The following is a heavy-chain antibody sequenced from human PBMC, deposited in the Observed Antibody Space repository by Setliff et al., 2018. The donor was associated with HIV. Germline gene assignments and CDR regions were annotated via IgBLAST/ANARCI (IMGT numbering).Heavy chain of an antibody. D-gene: IGHD2-21*02. CDR3: AKKGNGDYYFDY. CDR2: IYYSGSI. V-gene: IGHV4-28*05. Sequence: SETLSLTCVVSGYSISSNDWWGWIRQSPGKGLEWIGYIYYSGSIYYNPSLKSRVTMSVDTSKNQFSLKLSSVTAVDTAVYYCAKKGNGDYYFDYWGQGTLVTVSS. CDR1: GYSISSNDW. J-gene: IGHJ4*02.